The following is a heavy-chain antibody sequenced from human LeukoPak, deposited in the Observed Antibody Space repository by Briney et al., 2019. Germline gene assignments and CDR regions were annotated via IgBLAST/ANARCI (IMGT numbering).Heavy chain of an antibody. CDR3: ARDTSSGWYQGYFDY. D-gene: IGHD6-19*01. V-gene: IGHV3-48*03. J-gene: IGHJ4*02. CDR2: ISSSGSTI. CDR1: GFTFSSYE. Sequence: GGSLRLSCAASGFTFSSYEMNWVRQAPGKGLEWVSYISSSGSTIYYADSVKGRFTISRDNAKNSLYLQMNSLRAEDTAVYYCARDTSSGWYQGYFDYWGQGTLVTVSS.